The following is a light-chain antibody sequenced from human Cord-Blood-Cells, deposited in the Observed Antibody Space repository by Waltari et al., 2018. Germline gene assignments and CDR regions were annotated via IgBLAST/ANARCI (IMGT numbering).Light chain of an antibody. J-gene: IGLJ2*01. CDR1: SGSIASSY. CDR2: EYN. Sequence: FMLTQRHSLSESPGKTVTMSCTRSSGSIASSYVKWYKQRPGSSPTTVIYEYNHSPSPVPVRFSCSISNSSNSASLTISGLKTEDEADYYCQSYDSSNHVVFGGGTKLTVL. CDR3: QSYDSSNHVV. V-gene: IGLV6-57*01.